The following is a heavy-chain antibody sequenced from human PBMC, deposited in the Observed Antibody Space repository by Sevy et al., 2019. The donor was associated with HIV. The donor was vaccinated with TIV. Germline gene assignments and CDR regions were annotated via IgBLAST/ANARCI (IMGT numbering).Heavy chain of an antibody. J-gene: IGHJ3*02. CDR3: AGDGYYYDSGGYYDAAFDI. CDR1: GFTFSTYG. CDR2: IKQDGSEK. V-gene: IGHV3-7*01. Sequence: GGSLRLSCAASGFTFSTYGMSWVRQAPGKGLEWVANIKQDGSEKYYVDSVKGRFTISRDNAKNSLYLQMKSLRAEDRAVDYCAGDGYYYDSGGYYDAAFDIWGQGTMVTVSS. D-gene: IGHD3-22*01.